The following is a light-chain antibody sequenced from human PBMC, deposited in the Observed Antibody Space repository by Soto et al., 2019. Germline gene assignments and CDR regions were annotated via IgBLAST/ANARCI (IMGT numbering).Light chain of an antibody. Sequence: QSVLTQPASVPGSPGQSITISCTGTSSDVGGYNYVSWYQQHPGKAPKFMIYDVSNRPSGVSNRFSGSKSGNTASLTISGLQAEDEADYYCSSYTTGTTPYVFGSGTKVTVL. CDR3: SSYTTGTTPYV. CDR1: SSDVGGYNY. V-gene: IGLV2-14*01. CDR2: DVS. J-gene: IGLJ1*01.